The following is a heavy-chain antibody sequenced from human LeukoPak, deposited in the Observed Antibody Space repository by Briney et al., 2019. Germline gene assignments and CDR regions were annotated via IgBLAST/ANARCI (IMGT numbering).Heavy chain of an antibody. V-gene: IGHV4-38-2*02. CDR3: ARQKAGSCFDP. J-gene: IGHJ5*02. CDR1: DYSVGSGYY. Sequence: PSETLSLTCTVSDYSVGSGYYWASIRQPPGKGLEWIGSIYHSGSTYYNPSLKSRVTISIDTSKNQFSLKLSSVTAADTAVYYCARQKAGSCFDPWGQGTPVTVSS. D-gene: IGHD6-19*01. CDR2: IYHSGST.